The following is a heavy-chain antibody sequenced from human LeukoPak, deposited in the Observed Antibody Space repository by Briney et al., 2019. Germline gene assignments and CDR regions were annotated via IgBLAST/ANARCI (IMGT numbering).Heavy chain of an antibody. V-gene: IGHV3-64*01. D-gene: IGHD2-2*01. Sequence: GESLRLSCAASGFTFSAYVMHWVRQAPGKGLEYVSTIDGNGGSTYYANSVKGRFTISRDNSKNTLNLQMGSLRPEDMAVYYCARGGGYCSRTGCYGIDYWGQGTLVTVSS. CDR1: GFTFSAYV. CDR3: ARGGGYCSRTGCYGIDY. CDR2: IDGNGGST. J-gene: IGHJ4*02.